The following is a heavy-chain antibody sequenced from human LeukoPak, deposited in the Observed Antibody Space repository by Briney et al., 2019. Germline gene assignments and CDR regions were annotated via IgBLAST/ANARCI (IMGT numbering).Heavy chain of an antibody. J-gene: IGHJ3*02. CDR1: GFTFDDYA. CDR3: AKGARWVEAFDI. Sequence: GGSLRLSCAASGFTFDDYAMHWVRQAPGKGLEWVSLISWDGGSTYYADSVKGRFTISRDNSKNSLYLQMNSLRAEDTAVYYCAKGARWVEAFDIWGQGTMVTVSS. D-gene: IGHD6-6*01. V-gene: IGHV3-43D*03. CDR2: ISWDGGST.